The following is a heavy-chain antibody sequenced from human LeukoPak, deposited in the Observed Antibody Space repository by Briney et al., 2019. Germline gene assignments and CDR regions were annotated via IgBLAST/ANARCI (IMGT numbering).Heavy chain of an antibody. Sequence: KSSETLSLTCTVSGGSISTYYWNWIRQPPGKGLEWIGYIYHSGSTNYNPSLQSRVTISVDTSKNQFSLNLNSVTAADTAVYYCARGGAARLHFQNWGQGTLLTVSS. CDR3: ARGGAARLHFQN. CDR2: IYHSGST. CDR1: GGSISTYY. V-gene: IGHV4-59*01. D-gene: IGHD6-6*01. J-gene: IGHJ1*01.